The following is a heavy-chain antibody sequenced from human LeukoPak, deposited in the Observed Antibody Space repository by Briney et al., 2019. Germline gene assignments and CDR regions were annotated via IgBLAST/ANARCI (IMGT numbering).Heavy chain of an antibody. CDR1: GFTFTAYT. V-gene: IGHV3-21*01. J-gene: IGHJ5*02. Sequence: PGGSLRLSCAASGFTFTAYTINWVRQAPGKGLEWVSSIGSTSYIYYADSVKGRFTISRDNAKNSVYLQMNSLRAEDTAVYYCARDTAMVKFDPWGQGTLVTVSS. CDR3: ARDTAMVKFDP. D-gene: IGHD5-18*01. CDR2: IGSTSYI.